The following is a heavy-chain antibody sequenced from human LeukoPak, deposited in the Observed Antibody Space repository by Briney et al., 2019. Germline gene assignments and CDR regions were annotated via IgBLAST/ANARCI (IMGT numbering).Heavy chain of an antibody. D-gene: IGHD3-3*01. V-gene: IGHV4-39*07. Sequence: SETLSLTCTVSGGSISSSDYYWGWIRQPPGKGLEWIGSIYHSGSTYYNPSLKSRVTISVDTSKNQFSLKLSSVTAADTAVYYCARGGYYDFWSGCFGPWGQGTLVTVSS. CDR3: ARGGYYDFWSGCFGP. CDR2: IYHSGST. J-gene: IGHJ5*02. CDR1: GGSISSSDYY.